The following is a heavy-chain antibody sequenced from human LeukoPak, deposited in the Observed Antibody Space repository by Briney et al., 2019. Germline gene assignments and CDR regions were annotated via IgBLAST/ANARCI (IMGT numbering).Heavy chain of an antibody. D-gene: IGHD5-12*01. Sequence: SETLSLTCTVSGGSISSSSYYWGRIRQPPGKGLEWIGSIYYSGSTYYHPAVKSRVTISVYTSKNQSSLKLRSVTAADTAVYSCARHKSGYDFHWFDPWGQGTLVTVSS. J-gene: IGHJ5*02. CDR1: GGSISSSSYY. V-gene: IGHV4-39*01. CDR3: ARHKSGYDFHWFDP. CDR2: IYYSGST.